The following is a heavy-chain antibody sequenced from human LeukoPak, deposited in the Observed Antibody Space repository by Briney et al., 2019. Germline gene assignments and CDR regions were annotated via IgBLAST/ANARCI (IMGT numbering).Heavy chain of an antibody. CDR3: AKDIRARGLRDGGFDY. D-gene: IGHD4-17*01. CDR2: ISWNSGSI. V-gene: IGHV3-9*01. J-gene: IGHJ4*02. CDR1: GFTFSSYG. Sequence: GGSLRLSCAASGFTFSSYGMHWVRQAPGKGLEWVSGISWNSGSIGYADSVKGRFTISRDNAKNSLYLQMNSLRAEDTALYYCAKDIRARGLRDGGFDYWGQGTLVTVSS.